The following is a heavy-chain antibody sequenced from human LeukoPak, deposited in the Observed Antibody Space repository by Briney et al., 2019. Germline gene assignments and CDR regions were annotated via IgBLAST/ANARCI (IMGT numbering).Heavy chain of an antibody. V-gene: IGHV4-39*07. CDR2: IYYSGST. CDR1: GGSISRSSYY. J-gene: IGHJ3*02. CDR3: ARVPLGEELRGGAFDI. D-gene: IGHD1-7*01. Sequence: SETLSLTCTVSGGSISRSSYYWGWIRQPPGKGLEWIGSIYYSGSTYYNPSLKSRVTISVDTSKNQFSLKLSSVTAADTAVYYCARVPLGEELRGGAFDIWGQGTMVTVSS.